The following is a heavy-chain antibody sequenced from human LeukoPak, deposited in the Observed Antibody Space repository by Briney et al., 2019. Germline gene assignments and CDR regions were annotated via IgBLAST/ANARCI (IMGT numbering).Heavy chain of an antibody. J-gene: IGHJ4*02. V-gene: IGHV4-59*01. CDR1: GGSISSYY. CDR3: ARTMYYYDSSGYYQLFDY. Sequence: SETLPLTCTVSGGSISSYYWSWIRQPPGKGLEWIGYIYYSGSTNYNPSLKSRVTISVDTSKNQFSLKLSSVTAADTAVYYCARTMYYYDSSGYYQLFDYWGQGTLVTVSS. CDR2: IYYSGST. D-gene: IGHD3-22*01.